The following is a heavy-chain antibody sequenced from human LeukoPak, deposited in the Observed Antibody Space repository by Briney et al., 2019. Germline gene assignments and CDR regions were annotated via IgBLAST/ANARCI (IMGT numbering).Heavy chain of an antibody. CDR2: INHSGST. Sequence: SETLSLTCAIYGGSFSGYYWSWIRQPPGKGLEWIGEINHSGSTNYNPSLKSRVTISVDTSKNQFSLKLSSVTAADTAVYYCAYDSSCWNAFDIWGQGTMVTVSS. CDR3: AYDSSCWNAFDI. V-gene: IGHV4-34*01. J-gene: IGHJ3*02. D-gene: IGHD3-22*01. CDR1: GGSFSGYY.